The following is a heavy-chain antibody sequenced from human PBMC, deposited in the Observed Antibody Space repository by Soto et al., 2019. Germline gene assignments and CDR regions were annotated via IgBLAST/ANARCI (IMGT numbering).Heavy chain of an antibody. CDR3: AKDGPNTAKTTIAGMDV. Sequence: GGSLRLSCAASGFTFSSYGMHWVRQAPGKGLEWVAVISYDGSNKYCADSVKGRFTISRDNSKNTLYLQMNSLRAEDTTVYYCAKDGPNTAKTTIAGMDVWGQGTTVTVSS. CDR2: ISYDGSNK. D-gene: IGHD3-3*01. V-gene: IGHV3-30*18. J-gene: IGHJ6*02. CDR1: GFTFSSYG.